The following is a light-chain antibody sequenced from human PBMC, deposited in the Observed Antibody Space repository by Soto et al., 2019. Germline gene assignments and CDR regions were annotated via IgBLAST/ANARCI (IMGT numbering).Light chain of an antibody. CDR1: QNIYSN. V-gene: IGKV3-20*01. CDR2: RAS. J-gene: IGKJ5*01. CDR3: QQYGSSPIT. Sequence: TPSLSSREKATLSCRASQNIYSNVAWYQQRPGQAPRLLIYRASTRAPGIPDRFSGSGSGTDFTLTITRLEPEDFAVYYCQQYGSSPITFGQGTRLEIK.